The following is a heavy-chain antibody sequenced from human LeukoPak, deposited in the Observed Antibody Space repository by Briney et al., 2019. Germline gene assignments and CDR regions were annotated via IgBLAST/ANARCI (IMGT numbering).Heavy chain of an antibody. CDR3: ARSGTVTTWNY. CDR2: IYYSGST. Sequence: SETLSLTCTVSGGSISSSSYYWGWIRQPPGKGLEWIGSIYYSGSTYYNPSLKSRVTISVDTSKNQFSLKLSSVTAADTAVYYCARSGTVTTWNYWGQGTLVTVSS. D-gene: IGHD4-17*01. CDR1: GGSISSSSYY. V-gene: IGHV4-39*07. J-gene: IGHJ4*02.